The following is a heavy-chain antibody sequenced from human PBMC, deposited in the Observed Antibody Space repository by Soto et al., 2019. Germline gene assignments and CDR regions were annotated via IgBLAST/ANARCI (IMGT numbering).Heavy chain of an antibody. V-gene: IGHV1-18*01. Sequence: QVQLVQSGAEVKKPGASVKFSCKASGYTFTSYGISWVRQAPGQGLEWMGWISAYNGNTNYAQKLQGRVTMTTDTSTSTAYMELRSLRSDDTAVYYCARDRTTMVRGGGNFDYWGQGTLVTVSS. CDR2: ISAYNGNT. J-gene: IGHJ4*02. D-gene: IGHD3-10*01. CDR3: ARDRTTMVRGGGNFDY. CDR1: GYTFTSYG.